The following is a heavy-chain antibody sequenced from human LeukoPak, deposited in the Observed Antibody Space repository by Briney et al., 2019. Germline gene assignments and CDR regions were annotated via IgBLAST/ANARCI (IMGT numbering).Heavy chain of an antibody. CDR3: ARPACSSTSCYLYFQY. CDR1: GYIFTNYW. J-gene: IGHJ1*01. CDR2: IYPANSDT. V-gene: IGHV5-51*01. D-gene: IGHD2-2*01. Sequence: GESLKISCKASGYIFTNYWIGWVRQMPGKGLEWMAIIYPANSDTRYSPSFQGQVTISADKSINTAYLQWSSLKASDTAMYYCARPACSSTSCYLYFQYWGQGTLVTVSS.